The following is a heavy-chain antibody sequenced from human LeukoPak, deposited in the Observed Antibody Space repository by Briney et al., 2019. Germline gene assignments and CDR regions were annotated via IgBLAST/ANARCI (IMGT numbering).Heavy chain of an antibody. V-gene: IGHV3-66*01. D-gene: IGHD3-3*01. CDR3: ARDGPYSDSWSGPFAFDM. CDR1: GFTVSSNY. J-gene: IGHJ3*02. CDR2: IYSGGST. Sequence: GGSLRLSCAASGFTVSSNYMSWVRQAPGKGLEWVSVIYSGGSTYYADSVKGRFTISRDNSKNTLYLQMNSLRPEDTAVYYCARDGPYSDSWSGPFAFDMWGQGTMVIVSS.